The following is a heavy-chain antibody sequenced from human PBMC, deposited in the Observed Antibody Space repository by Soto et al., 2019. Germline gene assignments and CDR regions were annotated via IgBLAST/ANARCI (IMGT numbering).Heavy chain of an antibody. CDR3: AGANIVSTLYFFDS. D-gene: IGHD5-12*01. J-gene: IGHJ4*02. V-gene: IGHV3-66*01. Sequence: GGSLRRSCAASGFTVSSNCMSWVRQAPGRGLEWVSGIHSAGSTYYADSVKGRFTISRDNSKNTLYLQMNSLRAEDTAVYYCAGANIVSTLYFFDSWGQGTLVTVSS. CDR1: GFTVSSNC. CDR2: IHSAGST.